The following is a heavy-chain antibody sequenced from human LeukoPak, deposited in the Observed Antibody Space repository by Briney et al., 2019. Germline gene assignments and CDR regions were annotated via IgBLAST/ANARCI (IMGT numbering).Heavy chain of an antibody. CDR3: ARGGGYSYYDY. Sequence: PSETLSLTCAVYGGSFSTYYWSWIRQPPGKGLEWIGEINHGGFTNYNPSLKSRVTISVDTSKNQSSLRLSSLTAADAAVYFCARGGGYSYYDYWGQGTLVTVSS. CDR2: INHGGFT. D-gene: IGHD5-18*01. J-gene: IGHJ4*02. V-gene: IGHV4-34*01. CDR1: GGSFSTYY.